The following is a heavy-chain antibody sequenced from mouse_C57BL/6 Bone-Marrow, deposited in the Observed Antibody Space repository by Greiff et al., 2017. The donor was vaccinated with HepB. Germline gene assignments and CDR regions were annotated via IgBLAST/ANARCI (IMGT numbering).Heavy chain of an antibody. J-gene: IGHJ3*01. D-gene: IGHD2-5*01. CDR1: GYTFTSYW. V-gene: IGHV1-64*01. Sequence: QVQLQQPGAELVKPGASVKLSCKASGYTFTSYWMHWVKQRPGQGLEWIGMIHPNSGSTNYNEKFKSKATLTVDKSSSTAYMQLSSLTSEDSAVYYCASGSNYWFAYWGQGTLVTVSA. CDR3: ASGSNYWFAY. CDR2: IHPNSGST.